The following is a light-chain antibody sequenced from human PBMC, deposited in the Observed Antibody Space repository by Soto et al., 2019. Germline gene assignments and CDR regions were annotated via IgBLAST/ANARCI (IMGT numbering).Light chain of an antibody. V-gene: IGKV3-15*01. CDR3: QQHINWPLT. CDR2: GAS. CDR1: QSVDIS. Sequence: EIVLTQSPATLSVSPGERVTLSCRASQSVDISLAWYQQKPGQAPRLLIYGASTRATGMPGTFSGRGSGTEFTLPISSLRPEDFAVYYCQQHINWPLTFGGGTKV. J-gene: IGKJ4*01.